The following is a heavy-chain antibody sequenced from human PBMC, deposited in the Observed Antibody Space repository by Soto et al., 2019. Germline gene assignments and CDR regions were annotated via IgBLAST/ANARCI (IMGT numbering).Heavy chain of an antibody. Sequence: ASVKVSCKASGYPFASYAISWMRQAPGQGLEWMGWISAYNGNTNYAQKLQGRVTMTTDTSTSTAYMELRSLRSDDTAVYYCARDPPPQDYWGQGTLVTVSS. V-gene: IGHV1-18*01. CDR1: GYPFASYA. CDR2: ISAYNGNT. CDR3: ARDPPPQDY. J-gene: IGHJ4*02.